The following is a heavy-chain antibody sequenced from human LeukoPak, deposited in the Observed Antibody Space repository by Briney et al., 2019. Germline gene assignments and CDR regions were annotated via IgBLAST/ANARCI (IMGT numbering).Heavy chain of an antibody. Sequence: PSETLSLTCSVSGASISRYYWSWIRQPPGKGLEWIGYFHHSGNTNYSPSLSSRITMSVDTSKNQFSLRLNSVTAADTAVYYCARGGGITIFGGVINSVNRPYYFDYWGQGTLVTVSS. V-gene: IGHV4-59*12. D-gene: IGHD3-3*01. J-gene: IGHJ4*02. CDR3: ARGGGITIFGGVINSVNRPYYFDY. CDR1: GASISRYY. CDR2: FHHSGNT.